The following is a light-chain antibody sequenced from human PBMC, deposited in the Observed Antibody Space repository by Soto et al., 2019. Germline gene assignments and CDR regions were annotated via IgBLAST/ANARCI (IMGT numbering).Light chain of an antibody. CDR3: QQYHNWPPLT. Sequence: EIVMTQSPATLSVSPGERATLSCRASQSVSNYLAWYQQKPGQAPRLLIYGASTRATGIPARFSGGGSETEFTLTISSLQSEDFAVYYCQQYHNWPPLTFGGGTRWRSN. CDR1: QSVSNY. CDR2: GAS. J-gene: IGKJ4*01. V-gene: IGKV3-15*01.